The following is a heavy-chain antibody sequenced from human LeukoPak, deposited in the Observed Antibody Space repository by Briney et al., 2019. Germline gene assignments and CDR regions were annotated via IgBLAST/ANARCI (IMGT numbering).Heavy chain of an antibody. CDR1: GYTFTDYY. CDR3: ARDRTGYYYMDV. D-gene: IGHD7-27*01. J-gene: IGHJ6*03. V-gene: IGHV1-69-2*01. Sequence: ASVKVSCKVSGYTFTDYYMHWVQQAPGKGLEWMGLVDPEDGETIYAEKFQGRVTITADTSTDTAYMELSSLRSEDTAVYYCARDRTGYYYMDVWGKGTTVTVSS. CDR2: VDPEDGET.